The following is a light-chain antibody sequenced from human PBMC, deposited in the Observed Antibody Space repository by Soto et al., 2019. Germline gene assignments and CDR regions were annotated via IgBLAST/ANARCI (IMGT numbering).Light chain of an antibody. J-gene: IGKJ1*01. CDR3: QQYDTSSWT. CDR1: QSVRSSY. V-gene: IGKV3-20*01. Sequence: EIVLTQSPGTLSLSPGERATLSCRASQSVRSSYLAWYQQKPGQAPRLLIYGASSRATGITDRFSGSGSGTDFTLTISRLEPEDSAVYYCQQYDTSSWTFGQGTKVEIK. CDR2: GAS.